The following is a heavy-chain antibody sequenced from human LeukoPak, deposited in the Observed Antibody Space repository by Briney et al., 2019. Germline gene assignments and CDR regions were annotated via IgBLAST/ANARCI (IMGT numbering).Heavy chain of an antibody. D-gene: IGHD4-11*01. CDR3: AGMTTLGYYYYGMDV. CDR2: IYYSGST. Sequence: SETLSLTCTVSGGSISSGDYYWSWIRQPPGKGLEWIGYIYYSGSTYYNPSLKSRVTISVDTSENQFSLKLSSVTAADTAVYYCAGMTTLGYYYYGMDVWGQGTTVTVSS. CDR1: GGSISSGDYY. J-gene: IGHJ6*02. V-gene: IGHV4-30-4*01.